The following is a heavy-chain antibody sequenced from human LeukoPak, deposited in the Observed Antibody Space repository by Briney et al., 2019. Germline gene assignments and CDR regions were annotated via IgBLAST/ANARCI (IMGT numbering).Heavy chain of an antibody. CDR1: GGSISSYC. D-gene: IGHD3-22*01. V-gene: IGHV4-59*08. CDR2: IYYSGST. CDR3: ARASGLFREPKYLHH. J-gene: IGHJ1*01. Sequence: PSETLSLTCTVSGGSISSYCWNWIRQPPGKGLEWIGYIYYSGSTNYNPSLKSRVTISVDTSKNQFSLKLSSVTAADTAFYYCARASGLFREPKYLHHWGQGTLVTVSS.